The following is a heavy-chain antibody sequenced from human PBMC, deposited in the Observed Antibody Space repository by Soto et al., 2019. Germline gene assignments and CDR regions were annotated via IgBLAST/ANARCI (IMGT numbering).Heavy chain of an antibody. CDR1: DGSLSRSNW. J-gene: IGHJ4*02. CDR3: ARVDYRSGWYDY. Sequence: QVQLQESAPGLVKPSGTLSLTSAVSDGSLSRSNWWRAVRQPLVAVLERIGEIYHSGSTNYNPSLIFRATIAEDKSMIECSLNPRSMTGADWAVSYSARVDYRSGWYDYWGQATLVTVSS. V-gene: IGHV4-4*02. CDR2: IYHSGST. D-gene: IGHD6-19*01.